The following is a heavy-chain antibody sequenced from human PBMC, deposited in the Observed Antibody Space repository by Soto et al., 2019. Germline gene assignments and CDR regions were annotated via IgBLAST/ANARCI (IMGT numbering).Heavy chain of an antibody. CDR1: GYTFTSYA. CDR2: INPSGGIT. D-gene: IGHD2-2*01. CDR3: ARGISTTRYYYYYGMDV. J-gene: IGHJ6*02. V-gene: IGHV1-46*01. Sequence: ASVKVSCKASGYTFTSYAMHWVRQAPGQGPEWMGIINPSGGITNDAQKFQDRVTMTSDTSTSTVYMELSSLRSEDTAVYYCARGISTTRYYYYYGMDVWGQGTTVTVSS.